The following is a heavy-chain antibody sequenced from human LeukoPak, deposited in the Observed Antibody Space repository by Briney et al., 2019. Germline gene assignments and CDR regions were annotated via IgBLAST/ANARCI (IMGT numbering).Heavy chain of an antibody. CDR1: GFTFSSYS. CDR2: ISSSSSYI. J-gene: IGHJ4*02. Sequence: GGSLRLSCAASGFTFSSYSMNWVRQALGKGLEWVSSISSSSSYIYYADSVKGRFTFSRDNAKNSLYLQMNSLRAEDTAVYYCATPIAARPPWYYFDYWGQGTLVTVSS. CDR3: ATPIAARPPWYYFDY. V-gene: IGHV3-21*01. D-gene: IGHD6-6*01.